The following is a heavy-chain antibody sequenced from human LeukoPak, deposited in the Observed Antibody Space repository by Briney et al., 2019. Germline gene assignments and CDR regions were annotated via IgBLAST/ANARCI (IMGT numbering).Heavy chain of an antibody. D-gene: IGHD2-15*01. CDR2: IIPIFGRG. CDR1: GGTFNSYA. CDR3: AREGGYCSGGSCAYYFDY. J-gene: IGHJ4*02. Sequence: SVKVSCKASGGTFNSYAISWVGQAPGQGKEWMGGIIPIFGRGNYAKKFQGRGTINGDESKSKDYMEVSRLRSEDTAVYYCAREGGYCSGGSCAYYFDYWGQGTLVTVSS. V-gene: IGHV1-69*13.